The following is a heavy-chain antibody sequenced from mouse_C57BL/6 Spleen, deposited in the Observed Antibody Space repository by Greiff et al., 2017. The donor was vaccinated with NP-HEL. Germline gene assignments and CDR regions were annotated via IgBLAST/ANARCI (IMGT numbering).Heavy chain of an antibody. J-gene: IGHJ4*01. D-gene: IGHD2-3*01. CDR2: IWSDGST. CDR1: GFSLTSYG. Sequence: QVQLQQSGPGLVAPSQSLSITCTVSGFSLTSYGVHWVRQPPGKGLEWLVVIWSDGSTTYNSALKSRLSISKDNSKSQVFLKMNSLQTDDTAMYYCASQIYDGYYGAMDYWGQGTSVTVSS. V-gene: IGHV2-6*03. CDR3: ASQIYDGYYGAMDY.